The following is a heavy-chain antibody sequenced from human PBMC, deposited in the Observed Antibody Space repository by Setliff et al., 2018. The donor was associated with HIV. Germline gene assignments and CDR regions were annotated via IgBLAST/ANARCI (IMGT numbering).Heavy chain of an antibody. V-gene: IGHV4-59*01. CDR2: IYYSGST. J-gene: IGHJ3*02. CDR1: GGSISSYY. CDR3: ARDRGFLYYYGSGSYYNDAFDI. D-gene: IGHD3-10*01. Sequence: SLTCTVSGGSISSYYWSWIRQPPGKGLEWIGYIYYSGSTNYNPSLKSRVTISVDTSKNQFSLKLSSVTAADTAVYYCARDRGFLYYYGSGSYYNDAFDIWGQGTMVTVSS.